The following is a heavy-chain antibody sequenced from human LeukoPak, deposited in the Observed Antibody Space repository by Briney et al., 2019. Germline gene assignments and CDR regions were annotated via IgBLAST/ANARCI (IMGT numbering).Heavy chain of an antibody. V-gene: IGHV3-64D*06. J-gene: IGHJ4*02. CDR3: VKGDYSGYTFPAFDY. D-gene: IGHD5-12*01. CDR1: GFTFSYYA. CDR2: ITSSGGST. Sequence: QPGGSLRLSCSASGFTFSYYAMHWVRQAPGKGLEYVSGITSSGGSTYYTDSVKGRFTISSDNSNNTLYLQMSSLRAEDTAVYYCVKGDYSGYTFPAFDYWGQGTLVSVSS.